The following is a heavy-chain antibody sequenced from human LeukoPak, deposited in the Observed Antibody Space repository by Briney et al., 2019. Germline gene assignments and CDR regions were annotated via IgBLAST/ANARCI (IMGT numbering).Heavy chain of an antibody. Sequence: PGGSLRLSCAASGFTFSSYAMSWVRQAPGKGLEWVSAISGSGGSTYYADSVKGPFTISRDNSKNTLYLQMNSLRAEDTAVYYCAKVGHGGYYFDYWGQRTLVTVSS. CDR2: ISGSGGST. CDR3: AKVGHGGYYFDY. D-gene: IGHD3-16*01. CDR1: GFTFSSYA. J-gene: IGHJ4*02. V-gene: IGHV3-23*01.